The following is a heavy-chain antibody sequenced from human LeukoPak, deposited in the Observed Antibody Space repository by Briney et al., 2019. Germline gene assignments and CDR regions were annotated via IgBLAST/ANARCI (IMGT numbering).Heavy chain of an antibody. J-gene: IGHJ5*02. Sequence: GGSLRLSCVASGFTFSSYGMNWVRQAPGKGLEWVSVISGSGYSTYYADSVKGRFTISRDNSKNTLYLQMNSLRAEDTAVYYCAKDPQTGSGSYYIPHNWFDPWGQGTLVTVSS. CDR3: AKDPQTGSGSYYIPHNWFDP. CDR1: GFTFSSYG. D-gene: IGHD3-10*01. CDR2: ISGSGYST. V-gene: IGHV3-23*01.